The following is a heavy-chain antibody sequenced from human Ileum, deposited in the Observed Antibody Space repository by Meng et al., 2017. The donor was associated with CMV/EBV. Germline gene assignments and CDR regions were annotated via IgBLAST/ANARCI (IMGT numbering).Heavy chain of an antibody. V-gene: IGHV3-74*01. CDR1: GFTFSSYW. CDR3: AREVIGSRELLNY. CDR2: INSDGSST. J-gene: IGHJ4*02. D-gene: IGHD1-26*01. Sequence: GGSLRLSCAASGFTFSSYWMHWVRQAPGKGLGWVSRINSDGSSTTYADSVKGRFPISRDNAKNTLYLQMNSLRAEDTAVYYCAREVIGSRELLNYWGQGTLVTVSS.